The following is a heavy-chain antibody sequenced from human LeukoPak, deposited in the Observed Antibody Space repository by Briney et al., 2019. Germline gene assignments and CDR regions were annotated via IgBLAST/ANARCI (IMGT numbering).Heavy chain of an antibody. D-gene: IGHD6-19*01. J-gene: IGHJ5*02. Sequence: SSETLSLTCTVSGGSISSYYWSWIRQPPGKGLEWIGYIYYSGSTNYNPSLKSRVTISVDTSKNQFSLKLSSVTAADTAVYYCARAPHYSSGWYASNWFDPWGQGTLVTVSS. V-gene: IGHV4-59*12. CDR1: GGSISSYY. CDR2: IYYSGST. CDR3: ARAPHYSSGWYASNWFDP.